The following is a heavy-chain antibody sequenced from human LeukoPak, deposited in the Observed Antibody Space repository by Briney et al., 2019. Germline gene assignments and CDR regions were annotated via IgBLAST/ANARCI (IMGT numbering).Heavy chain of an antibody. J-gene: IGHJ4*02. CDR2: ISHSGSA. Sequence: PSETLSLSCAVSGGSFSGYNRSWIRQPPGKGLEWIGEISHSGSANYNPSPKRGGSTSADTSANQSSLNHSSVTAADTRVYYCARRGFDYYGSGRTFDYWGQGTLVTVSS. D-gene: IGHD3-10*01. CDR3: ARRGFDYYGSGRTFDY. CDR1: GGSFSGYN. V-gene: IGHV4-34*01.